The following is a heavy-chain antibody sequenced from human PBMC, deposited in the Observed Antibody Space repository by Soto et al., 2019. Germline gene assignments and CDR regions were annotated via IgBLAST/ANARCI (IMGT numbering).Heavy chain of an antibody. D-gene: IGHD1-7*01. J-gene: IGHJ4*02. V-gene: IGHV3-23*01. CDR2: SSATGAGT. Sequence: GGSLRLSCAASGFTFSSYGMTWVRQAPGKGLEWVSFSSATGAGTYYAGSVKGRFTISRDNSKNTLYLQMTSLRADDTAVYYCAKDRRAGGNYGFYSDFWGQGALVTVSS. CDR3: AKDRRAGGNYGFYSDF. CDR1: GFTFSSYG.